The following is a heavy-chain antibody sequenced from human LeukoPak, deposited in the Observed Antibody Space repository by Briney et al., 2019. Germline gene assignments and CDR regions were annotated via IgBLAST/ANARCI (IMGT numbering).Heavy chain of an antibody. J-gene: IGHJ5*02. D-gene: IGHD2-8*02. CDR2: INVNSGAT. Sequence: ASVKVSCKASGGTFGRYVISWVRQAPGQGLEWMGWINVNSGATKYAQKFQGRVTMTRDTSVSTAYMDLSSLRSDDTAVYYCAADNTGNPPYDPWGQGTLVTVSS. CDR1: GGTFGRYV. CDR3: AADNTGNPPYDP. V-gene: IGHV1-2*02.